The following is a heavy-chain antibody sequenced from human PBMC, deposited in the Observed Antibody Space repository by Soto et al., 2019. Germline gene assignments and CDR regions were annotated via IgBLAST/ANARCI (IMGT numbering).Heavy chain of an antibody. Sequence: SETLSLTCTVSGGSISSGDYYWSWIRQPPGKGLEWIGYIYYSGSTYYNPSLKSRVTISVDTSKNQFSLKLSSVTAADTAVYYCARGRGSYRPLHFDYWGQGTLVTVSS. V-gene: IGHV4-30-4*01. J-gene: IGHJ4*02. CDR2: IYYSGST. CDR3: ARGRGSYRPLHFDY. CDR1: GGSISSGDYY. D-gene: IGHD1-26*01.